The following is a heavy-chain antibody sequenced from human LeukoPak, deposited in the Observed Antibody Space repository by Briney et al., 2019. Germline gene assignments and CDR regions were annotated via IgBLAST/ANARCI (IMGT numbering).Heavy chain of an antibody. Sequence: GGSLILSCAASGFTVSSNYMSWVRQAPGKGLEWVSVIYSGGSTYYADSVKGRFTISRDNSKNTLYLQMNSLRAEDTAVYYCARGSDSGYDLAYWGQGTLVTVSS. V-gene: IGHV3-53*01. D-gene: IGHD5-12*01. J-gene: IGHJ4*02. CDR3: ARGSDSGYDLAY. CDR2: IYSGGST. CDR1: GFTVSSNY.